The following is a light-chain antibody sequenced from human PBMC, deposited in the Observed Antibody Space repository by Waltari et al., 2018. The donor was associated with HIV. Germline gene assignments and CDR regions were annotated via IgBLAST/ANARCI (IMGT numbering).Light chain of an antibody. CDR2: DNN. CDR3: GTWDSSLSAYV. V-gene: IGLV1-51*01. CDR1: SSNIGTNY. Sequence: QSVLTQPPSVSAAPGQKVTISCPGSSSNIGTNYVSWYQQLPGTAPKLLIYDNNKRPSGIPDRFSGSQSGTSATLGITGRQTGDEADYYCGTWDSSLSAYVFGTGTKVTVL. J-gene: IGLJ1*01.